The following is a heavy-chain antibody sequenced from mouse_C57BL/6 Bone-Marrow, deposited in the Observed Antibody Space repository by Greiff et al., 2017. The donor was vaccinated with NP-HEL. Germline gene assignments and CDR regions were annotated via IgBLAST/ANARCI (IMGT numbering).Heavy chain of an antibody. Sequence: VQLQQSGAELVKPGASVKISCKASGYAFSSYWMNWVKQRPGKGLEWIGQIYPGDGDTNYNGKFKGKATLTADKSSSTAYMQLSSLTSEDSAVYFCARNGGWLLRGNWYFDVWGTGTTVTVSS. J-gene: IGHJ1*03. V-gene: IGHV1-80*01. D-gene: IGHD2-3*01. CDR2: IYPGDGDT. CDR1: GYAFSSYW. CDR3: ARNGGWLLRGNWYFDV.